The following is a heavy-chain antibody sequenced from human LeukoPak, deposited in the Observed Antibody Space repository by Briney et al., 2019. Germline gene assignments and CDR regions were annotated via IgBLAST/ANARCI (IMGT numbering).Heavy chain of an antibody. CDR2: IYYSGST. J-gene: IGHJ4*02. D-gene: IGHD4-17*01. V-gene: IGHV4-61*01. CDR1: GGSVNSGSYY. CDR3: ARGGRVTTAFDY. Sequence: SETLSLTCTVSGGSVNSGSYYWNWIRQPPGKGLEWIGYIYYSGSTNYNPSLKSRVTISVDTSKNQFSLKLSSVTAADTAVYYCARGGRVTTAFDYWGQGTLVTVSS.